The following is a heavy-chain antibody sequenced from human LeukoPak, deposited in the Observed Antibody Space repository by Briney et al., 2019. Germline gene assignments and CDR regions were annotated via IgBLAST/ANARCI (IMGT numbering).Heavy chain of an antibody. CDR2: IYTSGST. CDR1: GGSISSYY. D-gene: IGHD3-16*02. CDR3: ARYDVWGTYRAFDY. V-gene: IGHV4-4*07. J-gene: IGHJ4*02. Sequence: SETLSLTCTVSGGSISSYYWSWIRQPAGKGLEWIGRIYTSGSTYYNPSLKSRVTISVDTSKNQFSLKLSSVTAADTAMYYCARYDVWGTYRAFDYWGQGTLVTVSS.